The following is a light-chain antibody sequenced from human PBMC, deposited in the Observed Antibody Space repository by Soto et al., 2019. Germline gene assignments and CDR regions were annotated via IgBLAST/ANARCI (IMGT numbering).Light chain of an antibody. V-gene: IGKV3-20*01. Sequence: IVLTQSPATLSLSPGERATLSCTASQHVTTTYIAWYQQKFGQAPRLLIYGASTRATGTPDRFTGGGFGTDFTLTISSVETEDFAVYYCQQYDSSFTFGGGTKVEMK. CDR3: QQYDSSFT. CDR1: QHVTTTY. CDR2: GAS. J-gene: IGKJ4*01.